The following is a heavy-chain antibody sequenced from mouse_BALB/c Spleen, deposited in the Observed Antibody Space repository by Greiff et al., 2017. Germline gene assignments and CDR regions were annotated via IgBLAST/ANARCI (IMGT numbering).Heavy chain of an antibody. CDR2: INPSSGYT. J-gene: IGHJ4*01. V-gene: IGHV1-4*01. CDR3: ARGEDYRYAMDY. Sequence: QVQLQQSGAELARPGASVKMSCKASGYTFTSYTMHWVKQRPGQGLEWIGYINPSSGYTNYNQKFKDKATLTADKSSSTAYMQLSSLTSEDSAVYYCARGEDYRYAMDYWGQGTSVTVSS. D-gene: IGHD2-14*01. CDR1: GYTFTSYT.